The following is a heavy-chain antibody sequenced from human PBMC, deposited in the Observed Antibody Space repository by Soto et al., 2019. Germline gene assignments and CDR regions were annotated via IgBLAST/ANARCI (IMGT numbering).Heavy chain of an antibody. D-gene: IGHD4-17*01. CDR1: GYTFTNYG. Sequence: ASVKVSCKASGYTFTNYGISWVRQAPGQGLEWMGWISGHNGNTNYAQKLQGRVTMTADTSTSTAYMELRSLRSDDTAVYYCARAGLDYGWLDPWGQGTLVTVSS. J-gene: IGHJ5*02. CDR3: ARAGLDYGWLDP. CDR2: ISGHNGNT. V-gene: IGHV1-18*01.